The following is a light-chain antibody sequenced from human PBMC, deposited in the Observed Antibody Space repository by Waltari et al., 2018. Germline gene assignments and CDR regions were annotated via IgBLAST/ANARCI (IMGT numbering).Light chain of an antibody. V-gene: IGLV2-8*01. J-gene: IGLJ2*01. CDR3: SSYAGTNNVV. Sequence: PQHPVARPKLSVSEVSERASVVPGRFSGSKSGNTAALTGSGLQAEDEADYYCSSYAGTNNVVFGGGTKLTVL. CDR2: EVS.